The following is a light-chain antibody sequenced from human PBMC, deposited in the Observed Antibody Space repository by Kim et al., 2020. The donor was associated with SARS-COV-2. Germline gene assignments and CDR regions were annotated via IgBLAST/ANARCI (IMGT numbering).Light chain of an antibody. Sequence: RQPDTLACTGNTNKVGKHGAAWRQQLQGHPPKLLSYTTNSRPSAISARFSATRSGNTASLTITGLQPEDESDYYCSAWDSSLSAWVFGGGTQLTVL. CDR2: TTN. CDR1: TNKVGKHG. CDR3: SAWDSSLSAWV. J-gene: IGLJ3*02. V-gene: IGLV10-54*04.